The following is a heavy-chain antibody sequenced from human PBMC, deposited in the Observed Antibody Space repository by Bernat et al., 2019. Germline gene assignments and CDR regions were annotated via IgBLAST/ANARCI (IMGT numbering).Heavy chain of an antibody. J-gene: IGHJ4*02. V-gene: IGHV3-23*01. Sequence: EVQLLESGGGLVQPGGSLRLSCEASGFTFSTYAMSWVRQAPGKGLEWVSGYSGSGTTEYAESVKGRFIISRDNSKNTLFLQMHSLRAEDTVVYYCARYSCTATNCHPRTFDYWGRGDLVTVSS. CDR3: ARYSCTATNCHPRTFDY. CDR2: YSGSGTT. CDR1: GFTFSTYA. D-gene: IGHD2-15*01.